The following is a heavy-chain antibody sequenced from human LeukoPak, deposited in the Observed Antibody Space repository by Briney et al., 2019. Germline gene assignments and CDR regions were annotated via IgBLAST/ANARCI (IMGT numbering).Heavy chain of an antibody. CDR2: IYHSGST. CDR3: ARDVPQYYFDY. Sequence: PSETLSLTCTVSGGSISSSSYYWGWIRQPPGKGLEWIGYIYHSGSTYYNPSLKSRVTISVDRSKNQFSLKLSSVTAADTAVYYCARDVPQYYFDYWGQGTLVTVSS. V-gene: IGHV4-39*07. CDR1: GGSISSSSYY. J-gene: IGHJ4*02.